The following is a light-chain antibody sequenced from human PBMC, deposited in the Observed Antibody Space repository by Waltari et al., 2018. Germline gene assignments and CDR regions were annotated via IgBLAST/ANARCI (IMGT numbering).Light chain of an antibody. CDR1: SSDVGGYNY. Sequence: QSALTQPASVSGSPGQSITIPCSGSSSDVGGYNYVSWYLQYPGQAPKRIIYDVSQRPSEISNRFSGSKSGSTASLTISGLQAEDEADYYCSSYTSSNTVLFGGGTKVTVL. J-gene: IGLJ2*01. CDR3: SSYTSSNTVL. CDR2: DVS. V-gene: IGLV2-14*03.